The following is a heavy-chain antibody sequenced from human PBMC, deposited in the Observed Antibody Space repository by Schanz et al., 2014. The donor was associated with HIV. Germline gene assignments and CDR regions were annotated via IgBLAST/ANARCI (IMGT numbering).Heavy chain of an antibody. J-gene: IGHJ6*02. CDR1: GGSISGPSNY. CDR3: ARRTDNWDYRPYYGMDV. V-gene: IGHV4-39*01. Sequence: QVRLQESGPGLVKPSETLSLNCTVAGGSISGPSNYWDWIRQSPGGGLEWVGSISYTGRAHYNSSLASRVTMSVDTSKNQFSLRLTAVIATDTAVYYCARRTDNWDYRPYYGMDVWGRGTTVIVSS. D-gene: IGHD1-7*01. CDR2: ISYTGRA.